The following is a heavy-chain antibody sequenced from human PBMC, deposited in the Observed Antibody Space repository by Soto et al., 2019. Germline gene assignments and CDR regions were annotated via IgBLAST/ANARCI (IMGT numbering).Heavy chain of an antibody. D-gene: IGHD1-1*01. J-gene: IGHJ4*02. CDR1: GYTFTNYY. V-gene: IGHV1-46*04. Sequence: ASVKVSCKASGYTFTNYYLHWVRQAPGQGLEWVGMINPSARSASYAQKLRGRLTMDRDTSTTTVYMELSRLTFEDTAVYFCARDNSAANGALDHWGQGTLVTVS. CDR3: ARDNSAANGALDH. CDR2: INPSARSA.